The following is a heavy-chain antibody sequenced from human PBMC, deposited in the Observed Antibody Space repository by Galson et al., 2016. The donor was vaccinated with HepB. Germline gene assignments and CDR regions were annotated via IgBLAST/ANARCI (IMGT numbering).Heavy chain of an antibody. J-gene: IGHJ4*02. CDR3: ARVAWYQYGSGSYDY. Sequence: LSLTCTVSGGSISSRNYYWGWIRQPPGKGLEWIGSINYSGNTYYNPSLKSRVTMSIDTSKNQFSLRLSSVTAADTAVYYYARVAWYQYGSGSYDYWGQGTLVSVSS. D-gene: IGHD3-10*01. CDR1: GGSISSRNYY. V-gene: IGHV4-39*01. CDR2: INYSGNT.